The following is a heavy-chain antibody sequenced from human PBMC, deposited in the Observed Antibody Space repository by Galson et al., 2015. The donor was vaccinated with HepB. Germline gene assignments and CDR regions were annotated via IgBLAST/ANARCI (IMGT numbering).Heavy chain of an antibody. CDR2: IYSGGST. CDR1: GFTVSSNY. Sequence: SLRLSCAASGFTVSSNYMSWVRQAPGKGLEWVSVIYSGGSTYYADSVKGRFTISRDNSKNTLYLQMNSLRAEDTAVYYCAREITHYYDSSGYGRAGGYWGQGTLVTVSS. CDR3: AREITHYYDSSGYGRAGGY. V-gene: IGHV3-66*01. J-gene: IGHJ4*02. D-gene: IGHD3-22*01.